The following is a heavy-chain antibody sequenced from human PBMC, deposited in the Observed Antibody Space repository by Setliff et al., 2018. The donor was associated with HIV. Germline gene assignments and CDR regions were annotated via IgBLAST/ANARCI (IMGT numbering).Heavy chain of an antibody. CDR3: ARILPFSSGDY. J-gene: IGHJ4*02. V-gene: IGHV4-39*01. Sequence: SETLSLTCTVSGGSTTSSTYYWGWIRQPPGRGLEWIGSVSYTGRTYYNPSLKSRVTISIDTSRNQFSLNLSSVTAADTAVYYCARILPFSSGDYWGQGTLVTVSS. CDR1: GGSTTSSTYY. D-gene: IGHD6-25*01. CDR2: VSYTGRT.